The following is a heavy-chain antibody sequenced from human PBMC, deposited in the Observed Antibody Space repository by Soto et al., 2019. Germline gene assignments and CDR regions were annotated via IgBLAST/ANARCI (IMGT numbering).Heavy chain of an antibody. CDR2: ISGSGGST. Sequence: EVQLLESGGGLVQPGGSLRLSCAASGFTFSSYAMSWVRQAPGKGLEWVSVISGSGGSTYYADSVKGRFTISGDNYQNTPSLQMNRLRAEETAVWYCAKRTVRSYFDLWGRGTLVTVSS. CDR1: GFTFSSYA. V-gene: IGHV3-23*01. CDR3: AKRTVRSYFDL. J-gene: IGHJ2*01. D-gene: IGHD4-17*01.